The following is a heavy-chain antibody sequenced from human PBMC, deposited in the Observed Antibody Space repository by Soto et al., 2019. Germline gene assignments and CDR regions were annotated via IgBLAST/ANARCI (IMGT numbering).Heavy chain of an antibody. CDR3: ARGETQQQRDY. Sequence: SETLSLTCTVSGGSISRGDYYWSWIRQPPGKGLEWIAYVSYSGSATYNPSLKSRVTISVDTSKNQISLKLSSVTDADTAVYYCARGETQQQRDYWGQGTLVTVSS. D-gene: IGHD6-13*01. CDR2: VSYSGSA. J-gene: IGHJ4*02. V-gene: IGHV4-61*08. CDR1: GGSISRGDYY.